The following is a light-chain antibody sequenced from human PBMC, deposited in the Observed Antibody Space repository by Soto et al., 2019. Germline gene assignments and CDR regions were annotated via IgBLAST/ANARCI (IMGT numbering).Light chain of an antibody. J-gene: IGKJ4*01. CDR3: QQRGNWPPLT. CDR2: DAS. Sequence: EIVLTQSPATLSLSPGDKAALSCRSIQNVGTYLAWYQQKPGQAPTLLIFDASHRATGIPARFSGSGSGTDFTISISSLEPEDFAVYYCQQRGNWPPLTFGGGTKVDIK. CDR1: QNVGTY. V-gene: IGKV3-11*01.